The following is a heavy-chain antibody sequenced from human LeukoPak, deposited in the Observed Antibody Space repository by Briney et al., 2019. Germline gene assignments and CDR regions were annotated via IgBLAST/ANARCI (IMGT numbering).Heavy chain of an antibody. Sequence: ASVKVSCKASGYTFTSYGISWVRQAPGQGLEWMGWISAYNGNTNYAQKLQGRVTMTTDTSTSTAYMELRSLRSDETAVYYCAGDLRFFVGVSIRAVWGKGTTVTVSS. CDR3: AGDLRFFVGVSIRAV. V-gene: IGHV1-18*01. CDR2: ISAYNGNT. J-gene: IGHJ6*04. CDR1: GYTFTSYG. D-gene: IGHD3-16*01.